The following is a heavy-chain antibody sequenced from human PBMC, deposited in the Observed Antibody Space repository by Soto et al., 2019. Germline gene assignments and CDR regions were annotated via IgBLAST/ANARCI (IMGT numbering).Heavy chain of an antibody. D-gene: IGHD5-18*01. Sequence: QVQLVQSGAEVKKPGSSVKVSCKASGGTFSSYASSWVRQAPGQGLEWMGGIIPIFGTANYAKKFQGRGTITGDESKEQAFMELSSLGSEDTGVFFWASHSYCYLPHYYHGMDVWGQGTTVTVSS. V-gene: IGHV1-69*12. J-gene: IGHJ6*02. CDR1: GGTFSSYA. CDR3: ASHSYCYLPHYYHGMDV. CDR2: IIPIFGTA.